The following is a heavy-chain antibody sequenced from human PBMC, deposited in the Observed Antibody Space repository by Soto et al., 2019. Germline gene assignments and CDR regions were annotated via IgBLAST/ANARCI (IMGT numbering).Heavy chain of an antibody. V-gene: IGHV1-69*13. J-gene: IGHJ6*02. CDR3: AKDRKETVTTFWIGYYYYGMDV. CDR1: GGTFSSYA. D-gene: IGHD4-17*01. Sequence: ASVKVSCKASGGTFSSYAISWVRQAPGQGLEWIGGIIPIFGTANYAQKFQGRVTITADESTSTAYMELSSLRSEDTAVYYCAKDRKETVTTFWIGYYYYGMDVWGQGTTVTVSS. CDR2: IIPIFGTA.